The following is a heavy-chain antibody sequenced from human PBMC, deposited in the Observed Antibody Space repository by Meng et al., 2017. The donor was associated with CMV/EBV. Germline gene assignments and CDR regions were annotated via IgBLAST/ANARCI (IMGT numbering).Heavy chain of an antibody. D-gene: IGHD3/OR15-3a*01. CDR3: ARGTVGDWWFDP. CDR2: IIPIFGTA. J-gene: IGHJ5*02. V-gene: IGHV1-69*05. Sequence: SVKVSCKASGGTFNSYAISWVRQAPGQGLEWMGGIIPIFGTANYAQKFQGRVTITTDESTSTAYMELSSLRSEDTAVYYCARGTVGDWWFDPWGQGTLVTVSS. CDR1: GGTFNSYA.